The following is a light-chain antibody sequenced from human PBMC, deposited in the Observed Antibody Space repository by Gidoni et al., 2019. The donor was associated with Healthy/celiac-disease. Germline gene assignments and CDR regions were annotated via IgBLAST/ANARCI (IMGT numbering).Light chain of an antibody. CDR1: QGIRND. J-gene: IGKJ4*01. Sequence: AIQMPQSPSSLSASVGHRVTITCRASQGIRNDLGWYQQKPGKAPKLLTYAASSLQSGVPSRFSGSGSGTDFTLTISSLQPEDFATYYCLQDYNYPLTFGGGTKVEIK. CDR3: LQDYNYPLT. V-gene: IGKV1-6*01. CDR2: AAS.